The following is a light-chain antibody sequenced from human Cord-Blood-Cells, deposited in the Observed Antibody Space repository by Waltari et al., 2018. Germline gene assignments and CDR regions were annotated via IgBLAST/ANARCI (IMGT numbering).Light chain of an antibody. V-gene: IGKV3-15*01. Sequence: EIVMTQSPATLSVSPGERATLSCRASQSVSSNLAWYQQNPGKALRLLIYGASTRATGIPARFSSSGSGTEFTLTISSLQSEDFAVYYCQQYNNWPWTFGQGTKVEIK. CDR1: QSVSSN. J-gene: IGKJ1*01. CDR2: GAS. CDR3: QQYNNWPWT.